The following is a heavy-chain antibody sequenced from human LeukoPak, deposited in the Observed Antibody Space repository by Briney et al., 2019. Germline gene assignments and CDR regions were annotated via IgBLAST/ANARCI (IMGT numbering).Heavy chain of an antibody. J-gene: IGHJ4*02. CDR1: GFTFSRSC. D-gene: IGHD1-26*01. CDR2: IKGDESAR. CDR3: ARDVGGSLDF. V-gene: IGHV3-7*01. Sequence: PGGSLTLSCAASGFTFSRSCMTCVRRAPGKGLEWVANIKGDESARHQADSVKGRFNISRDNAQNSVYLQMSSLRGEDMAVYYCARDVGGSLDFWGKGTLVTVSS.